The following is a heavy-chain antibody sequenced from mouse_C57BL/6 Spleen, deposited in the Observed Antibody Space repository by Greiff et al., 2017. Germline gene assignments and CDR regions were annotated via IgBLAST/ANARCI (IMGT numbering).Heavy chain of an antibody. V-gene: IGHV1-74*01. J-gene: IGHJ4*01. CDR1: GYTFTSYW. CDR2: IHPSDSDT. CDR3: AIGEITTVVGGYAMDY. Sequence: VQLQQPGAELVKPGASVKVSCKASGYTFTSYWMHWVKQRPGQGLEWIGRIHPSDSDTNYNQKFKGKATFTVDKSSSTAYMQLSSLTSEDSAVXYCAIGEITTVVGGYAMDYCGLGTSDTVSS. D-gene: IGHD1-1*01.